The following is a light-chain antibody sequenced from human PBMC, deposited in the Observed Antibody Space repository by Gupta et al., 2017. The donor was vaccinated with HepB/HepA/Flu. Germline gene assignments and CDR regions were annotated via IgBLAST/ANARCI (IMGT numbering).Light chain of an antibody. Sequence: QSVLTPPPSASGTPGQSVALSCSGSSPNIGSNTVNWYHQLPGTAPKLLIYTNNQRPSGVPDRFSGSKSGTSASLAISGLQSEDETDYYCAACEDSLNCVVFGGGTKLTVL. CDR3: AACEDSLNCVV. CDR2: TNN. V-gene: IGLV1-44*01. J-gene: IGLJ2*01. CDR1: SPNIGSNT.